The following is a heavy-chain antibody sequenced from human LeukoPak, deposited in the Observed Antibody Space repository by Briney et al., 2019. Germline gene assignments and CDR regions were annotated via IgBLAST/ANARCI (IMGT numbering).Heavy chain of an antibody. Sequence: PSETLSLTCTVSGGSISSSSDYWGWIRQPPGKGLEWIGSIYYSGSTYYNPSLKSRVTISVDTSKKQFSLKLSSVTAADTAVYYCARDYDSSGNYFPDAFDIWGQGTMVTVSS. CDR3: ARDYDSSGNYFPDAFDI. V-gene: IGHV4-39*01. J-gene: IGHJ3*02. CDR2: IYYSGST. D-gene: IGHD3-22*01. CDR1: GGSISSSSDY.